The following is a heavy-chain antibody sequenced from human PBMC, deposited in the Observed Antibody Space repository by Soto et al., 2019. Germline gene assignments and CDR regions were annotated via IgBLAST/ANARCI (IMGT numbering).Heavy chain of an antibody. CDR2: IIPIFGTA. CDR3: ARALGIAAAGHRFDY. Sequence: SVKVSCKASGGTFSSYAISWVRQAPGQGLEWMGGIIPIFGTANCAQKFQGRVTITADESTSTAYMELSSLRSEDTAVYYCARALGIAAAGHRFDYWGQGTLVTVSS. J-gene: IGHJ4*02. D-gene: IGHD6-13*01. CDR1: GGTFSSYA. V-gene: IGHV1-69*13.